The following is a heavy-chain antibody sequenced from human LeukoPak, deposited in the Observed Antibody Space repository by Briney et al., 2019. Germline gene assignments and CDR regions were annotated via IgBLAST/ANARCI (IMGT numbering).Heavy chain of an antibody. D-gene: IGHD2-2*01. V-gene: IGHV3-30*02. CDR1: GFTFSSYA. CDR2: IPYDGSNK. CDR3: AKGDCSSTSCYDRAFDI. Sequence: GGSPRLSCAASGFTFSSYAMSWVRQAPGKGLEWVAFIPYDGSNKYYADSVKGRFTISRDNSKNTLYLQMNSLRAEDTAVYYCAKGDCSSTSCYDRAFDIWGQGTMVTVSS. J-gene: IGHJ3*02.